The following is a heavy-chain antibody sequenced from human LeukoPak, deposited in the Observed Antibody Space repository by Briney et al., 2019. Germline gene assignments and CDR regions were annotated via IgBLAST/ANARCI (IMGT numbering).Heavy chain of an antibody. CDR2: IDRDDDK. CDR3: ARSPQDLEVSFFDS. Sequence: SGPTLVNPTQTLTLTCTFSGFSLTSGMCVSWVRQPPGKALEWLALIDRDDDKYYSASLTPRLSISMDTSKNQVVLTMTNMEPADTGTYYCARSPQDLEVSFFDSWGQGTLVTVSS. V-gene: IGHV2-70*20. J-gene: IGHJ4*02. CDR1: GFSLTSGMC. D-gene: IGHD3-3*01.